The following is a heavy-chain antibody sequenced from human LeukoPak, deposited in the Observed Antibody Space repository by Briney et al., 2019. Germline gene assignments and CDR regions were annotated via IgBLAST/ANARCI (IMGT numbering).Heavy chain of an antibody. V-gene: IGHV4-59*01. Sequence: PSETLSLTCTVSGGSISSYYWSWIRQPPGKGLEWIGYIYYSGSTNYNPSLKSRVTISVDTSKNQFSLKLSSVTAADTAVYYCARYNYCSSTSCYYYYYYMDVWGKGTPVTVSS. D-gene: IGHD2-2*01. CDR1: GGSISSYY. CDR3: ARYNYCSSTSCYYYYYYMDV. CDR2: IYYSGST. J-gene: IGHJ6*03.